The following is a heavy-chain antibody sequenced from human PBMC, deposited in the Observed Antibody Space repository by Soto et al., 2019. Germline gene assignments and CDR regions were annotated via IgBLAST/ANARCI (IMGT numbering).Heavy chain of an antibody. Sequence: GGSLRLSCAASGFTFSNYGLHWVRQSPGKGLEWVAMISFDGMSKYYADSVKGRFTISRESSKNTLYLHMNSLRAEDTAVYFCARDRQQWLVNGMDVWGQGTTVPVSS. J-gene: IGHJ6*02. D-gene: IGHD6-19*01. CDR2: ISFDGMSK. CDR3: ARDRQQWLVNGMDV. V-gene: IGHV3-30*03. CDR1: GFTFSNYG.